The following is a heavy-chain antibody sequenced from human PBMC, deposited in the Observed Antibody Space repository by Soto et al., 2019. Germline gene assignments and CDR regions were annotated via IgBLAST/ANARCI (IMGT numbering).Heavy chain of an antibody. CDR2: ISTSKGDT. CDR3: ASDISTRPSADY. V-gene: IGHV1-18*01. J-gene: IGHJ4*02. Sequence: QVQLVQSGAEVKKPGASVKVSCKASGYTFTYHGISWVRQAPGQGLEWMGWISTSKGDTNYAQNLQGRVTLTTDTSTSTDYMDLRRLISDDTAGYYCASDISTRPSADYWGQGTLVTVSS. D-gene: IGHD3-9*01. CDR1: GYTFTYHG.